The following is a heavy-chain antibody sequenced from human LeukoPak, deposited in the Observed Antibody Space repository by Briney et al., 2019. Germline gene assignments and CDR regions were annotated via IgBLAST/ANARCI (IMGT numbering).Heavy chain of an antibody. CDR3: ARDPTLSGSYYGVFDY. D-gene: IGHD1-26*01. J-gene: IGHJ4*02. Sequence: ASVKVSCKASGYTFTSYGISWVRQAPGQGFEWVGWISAYNGNTNYAQKLQGSVTMPTDTSTSTAYMELRSLRSDDTAVYYCARDPTLSGSYYGVFDYWGQGTLVTVSS. CDR1: GYTFTSYG. CDR2: ISAYNGNT. V-gene: IGHV1-18*01.